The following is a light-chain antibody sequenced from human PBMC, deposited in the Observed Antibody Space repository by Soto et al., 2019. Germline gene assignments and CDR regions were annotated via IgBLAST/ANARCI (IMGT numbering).Light chain of an antibody. V-gene: IGLV2-14*03. CDR1: SSDVRGYNC. CDR2: DVS. Sequence: QSVLTQPASVSGSLGQSITISCTGTSSDVRGYNCVSWYQQHPGKAPKLILYDVSNRPSGVSSRFSASKSGNTASLTISGLQAEDEADYYCGSYTSTSTLGLFGGGTKLTVL. J-gene: IGLJ2*01. CDR3: GSYTSTSTLGL.